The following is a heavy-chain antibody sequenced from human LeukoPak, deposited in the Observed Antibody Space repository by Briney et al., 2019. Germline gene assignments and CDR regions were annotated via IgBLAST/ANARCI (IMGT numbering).Heavy chain of an antibody. J-gene: IGHJ4*02. CDR1: GGTFSSYA. V-gene: IGHV1-69*05. CDR3: AREGSTMIPGDY. Sequence: GASVKVSCKASGGTFSSYAISWVRQAPGQGLEWMGGIIPIFGTANYAQKFQGRVTITTDESTSTAYMELSSLRSEDTAVYYCAREGSTMIPGDYWGQGTLGTVSS. D-gene: IGHD3-22*01. CDR2: IIPIFGTA.